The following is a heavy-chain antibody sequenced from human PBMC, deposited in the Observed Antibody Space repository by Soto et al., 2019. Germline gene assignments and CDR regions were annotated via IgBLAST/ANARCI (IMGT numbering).Heavy chain of an antibody. V-gene: IGHV4-4*02. CDR1: GGSISSSNW. J-gene: IGHJ4*02. Sequence: PSETLSLTCAVSGGSISSSNWWSWVRQPPGKGLEWIGEIYHSGSTNYNPSLKSRVTISVDKSKNQFSLKLSSVTAADTAVYYCASRTPTTYYDILPGYYGAHYFDYWGQGTLVTVSS. CDR2: IYHSGST. D-gene: IGHD3-9*01. CDR3: ASRTPTTYYDILPGYYGAHYFDY.